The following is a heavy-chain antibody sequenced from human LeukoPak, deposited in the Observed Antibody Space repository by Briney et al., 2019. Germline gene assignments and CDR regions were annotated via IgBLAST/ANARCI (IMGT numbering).Heavy chain of an antibody. CDR1: GFTFSSYW. D-gene: IGHD6-13*01. Sequence: PGGSLRLSCAASGFTFSSYWMSWVRQAPGKGLEWVANIKQDGSEKYYVDSVKGRFTISRDNAKNTLYLQMNSLRAEDTAVYYCARGWYGYYYGMDVWGQGTTVTVSS. J-gene: IGHJ6*02. V-gene: IGHV3-7*01. CDR2: IKQDGSEK. CDR3: ARGWYGYYYGMDV.